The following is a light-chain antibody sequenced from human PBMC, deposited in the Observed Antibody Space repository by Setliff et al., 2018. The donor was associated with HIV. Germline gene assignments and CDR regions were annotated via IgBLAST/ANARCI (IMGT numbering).Light chain of an antibody. CDR3: AAWDDSLSAYVV. CDR2: RNN. V-gene: IGLV1-47*01. J-gene: IGLJ2*01. CDR1: SSNIGSNY. Sequence: QSVLTQPPSASGTPGQRVTISCSGSSSNIGSNYVYWYQQFPGTAPKLLIYRNNQRPSGVPDRFSGSKSGTSASLAISGLRSEDEADYYCAAWDDSLSAYVVFGGGTKGTVL.